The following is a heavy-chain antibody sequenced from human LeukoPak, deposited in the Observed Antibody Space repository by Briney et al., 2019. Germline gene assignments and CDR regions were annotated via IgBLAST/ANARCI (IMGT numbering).Heavy chain of an antibody. V-gene: IGHV3-30-3*01. CDR3: ARGFGSGSYLIDY. J-gene: IGHJ4*02. CDR2: ISFDGSN. Sequence: PGGSLRLSCAASGFTFSSYAMHWVRQAPGKGLEGVAFISFDGSNIYADSVKGRFTISRDNSKNTLYLQMNSLRTEDTAVYYCARGFGSGSYLIDYWGQGTLVTVSS. CDR1: GFTFSSYA. D-gene: IGHD3-10*01.